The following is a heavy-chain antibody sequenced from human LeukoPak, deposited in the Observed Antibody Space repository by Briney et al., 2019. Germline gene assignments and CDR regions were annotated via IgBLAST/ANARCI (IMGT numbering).Heavy chain of an antibody. J-gene: IGHJ5*02. CDR3: ARGRRQLVRGCGWFDP. CDR2: INHSGST. CDR1: GGSFSGYY. Sequence: SETLSLTCAVYGGSFSGYYWSWIRQPPGKGLEWIGEINHSGSTNYNPSLKSRVTISVDTSKNQFSLKLGSVTAADTAVYYCARGRRQLVRGCGWFDPWGQGTLVTVSS. V-gene: IGHV4-34*01. D-gene: IGHD6-13*01.